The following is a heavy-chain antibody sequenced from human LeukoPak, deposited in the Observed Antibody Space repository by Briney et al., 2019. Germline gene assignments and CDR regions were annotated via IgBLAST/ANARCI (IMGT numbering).Heavy chain of an antibody. V-gene: IGHV3-11*04. J-gene: IGHJ4*02. D-gene: IGHD3-3*01. CDR1: GFTFSDYY. CDR2: ISSSGSTI. CDR3: AKVTIFGVAPGDY. Sequence: GGSLRLSCAASGFTFSDYYMSWIRQAPGKGLEWVSYISSSGSTIYYADSVKGRFTISRDNSKNTLYLQMNSLRAEDTAVYYCAKVTIFGVAPGDYWGQGTLVTVSS.